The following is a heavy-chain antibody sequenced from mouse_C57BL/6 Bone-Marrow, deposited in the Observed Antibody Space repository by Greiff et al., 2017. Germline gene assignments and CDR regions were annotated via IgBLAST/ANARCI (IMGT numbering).Heavy chain of an antibody. J-gene: IGHJ4*01. D-gene: IGHD4-1*01. CDR2: IWSGGST. V-gene: IGHV2-2*01. CDR3: ARNRLGRRFYAMDY. Sequence: VKLVESGPGLVQPSQSLSITCTVSGFSLTSYGVHWVRQSPGKGLEWLGVIWSGGSTDYNAAFISRLSISKDNSKSQVFFKMNSLQADDTAIYYCARNRLGRRFYAMDYWGQGTSVTVSS. CDR1: GFSLTSYG.